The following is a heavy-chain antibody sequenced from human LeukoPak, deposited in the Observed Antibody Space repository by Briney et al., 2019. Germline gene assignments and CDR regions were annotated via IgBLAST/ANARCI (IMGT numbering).Heavy chain of an antibody. CDR1: GDSVSSNTAA. Sequence: SQTLSLTCAISGDSVSSNTAAWNWIRQSPSRGLEWLGRTYYRSTWLYDYSLSLKSRININPDTSKNQFSLHLNSVTPEDAAVYYCVRDGEGGLDYFDYWGRGTLVTVSS. D-gene: IGHD3-16*01. V-gene: IGHV6-1*01. CDR3: VRDGEGGLDYFDY. CDR2: TYYRSTWLY. J-gene: IGHJ4*02.